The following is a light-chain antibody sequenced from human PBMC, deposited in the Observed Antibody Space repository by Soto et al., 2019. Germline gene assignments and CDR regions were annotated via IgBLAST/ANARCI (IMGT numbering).Light chain of an antibody. Sequence: QSVLIQPASVSGSPGQSITISCTGTSTDVGLYNYVSGYQQHPGKAPKLMIFEVSNRPSGVSNRFSGSKSGNRASLTISGLQAEDQADYHCSSYTSSNTYVFGTGTKVTVL. J-gene: IGLJ1*01. CDR2: EVS. CDR1: STDVGLYNY. CDR3: SSYTSSNTYV. V-gene: IGLV2-14*01.